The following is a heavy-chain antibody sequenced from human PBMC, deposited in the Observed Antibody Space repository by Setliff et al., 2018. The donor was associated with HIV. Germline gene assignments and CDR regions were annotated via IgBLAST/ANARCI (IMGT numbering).Heavy chain of an antibody. CDR2: IYIGGSP. V-gene: IGHV4-61*09. J-gene: IGHJ4*02. CDR3: ARHKSQPYYFDY. Sequence: SETLSLTCTVSGGSIGSGSYYWNWIRQPAGKGLEWIGHIYIGGSPKYNPSLESRVTISVDTSKNQLSLRLRSVTAADTAVYYCARHKSQPYYFDYWGQGTQVTVSS. CDR1: GGSIGSGSYY.